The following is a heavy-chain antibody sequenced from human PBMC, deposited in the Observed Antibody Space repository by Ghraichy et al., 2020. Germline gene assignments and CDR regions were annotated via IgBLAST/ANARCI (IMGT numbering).Heavy chain of an antibody. CDR1: GFTFSSYR. CDR2: ISGNSDYT. V-gene: IGHV3-21*01. Sequence: GESLNISCAASGFTFSSYRMNWVRQAPGKGLEWVSSISGNSDYTEYADSVKGRFTSSRDNTKNSLHLQMSDVRAEDTAVYYCAKDIIVNSWRFYDYNGMEVWRQVTTATV. J-gene: IGHJ6*02. CDR3: AKDIIVNSWRFYDYNGMEV. D-gene: IGHD2/OR15-2a*01.